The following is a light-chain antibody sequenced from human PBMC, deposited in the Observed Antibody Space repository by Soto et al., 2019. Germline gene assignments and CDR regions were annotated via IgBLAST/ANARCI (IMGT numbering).Light chain of an antibody. Sequence: EIVMTQSPATLSVSPGERVTLSCRASQSVSSRLAWFQQKPGQAPRLLISGASTRAAGIPARFSGSGSGTEFTLTISSLQSEDFAVYFCQQYNNWPPWTFGQGTKVDIK. CDR1: QSVSSR. CDR2: GAS. V-gene: IGKV3D-15*01. J-gene: IGKJ1*01. CDR3: QQYNNWPPWT.